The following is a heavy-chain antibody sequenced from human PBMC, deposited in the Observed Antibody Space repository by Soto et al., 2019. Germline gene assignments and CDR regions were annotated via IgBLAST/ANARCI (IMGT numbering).Heavy chain of an antibody. D-gene: IGHD2-8*01. CDR3: ARKSDSSPVPEADGV. CDR2: IYSNGDT. CDR1: GFSVGSNY. V-gene: IGHV3-53*01. Sequence: GGGLIQPGGSLRLSCAASGFSVGSNYMTWVRQSPGKGLEWVSLIYSNGDTDYADSVKGRFSISRDNFKNTLYLQMNNLRVEDTAVYHCARKSDSSPVPEADGVWGRGTLVTVSS. J-gene: IGHJ4*02.